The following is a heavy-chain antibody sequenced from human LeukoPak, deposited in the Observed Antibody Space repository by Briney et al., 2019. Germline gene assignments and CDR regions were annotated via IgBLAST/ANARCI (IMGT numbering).Heavy chain of an antibody. CDR2: IYYSGST. CDR1: GGSISSSSYY. J-gene: IGHJ4*02. Sequence: PSETLSLTCTVSGGSISSSSYYWGWIRQPPGKGLEWIGSIYYSGSTYYNPSLRSRVTISVDTSKNQFSLKLSSVTAADTAVYYCARHSPVGDFGVAGYWGQGTLVTVSS. D-gene: IGHD3-3*01. V-gene: IGHV4-39*01. CDR3: ARHSPVGDFGVAGY.